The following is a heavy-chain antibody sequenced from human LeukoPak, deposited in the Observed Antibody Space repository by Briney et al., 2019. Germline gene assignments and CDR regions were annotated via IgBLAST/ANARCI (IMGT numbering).Heavy chain of an antibody. CDR2: ISYDESNE. CDR1: GSTFSSYA. J-gene: IGHJ4*02. Sequence: PGGSLRLSCAASGSTFSSYAMHWVRQAPVKGLEWVAVISYDESNEYYADSVKGRFTISRDNSKNTLYLQMNSLRAEDTAVYYCAREPGIAVAGTFDYWGQGTLVTVSS. CDR3: AREPGIAVAGTFDY. D-gene: IGHD6-19*01. V-gene: IGHV3-30*04.